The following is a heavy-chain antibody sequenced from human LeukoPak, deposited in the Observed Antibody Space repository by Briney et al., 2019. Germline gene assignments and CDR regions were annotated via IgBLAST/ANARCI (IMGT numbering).Heavy chain of an antibody. J-gene: IGHJ4*02. V-gene: IGHV4-59*01. D-gene: IGHD4-23*01. Sequence: SETLSLTCTVSGGSISSYYWSWIRQPPGKGLEWIGYIYYSGSTNYNPSLKSRVTISVDTSKNQFSPKLSSVTAADTAVYYCARERYDDYGGTTRRILDYWGQGTLVTVSS. CDR1: GGSISSYY. CDR2: IYYSGST. CDR3: ARERYDDYGGTTRRILDY.